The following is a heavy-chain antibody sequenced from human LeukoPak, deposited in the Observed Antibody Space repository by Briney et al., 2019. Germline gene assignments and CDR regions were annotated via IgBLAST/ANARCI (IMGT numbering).Heavy chain of an antibody. CDR2: ISGSGGTT. CDR3: AKFGGSGFLEALTYYYHYGMNV. D-gene: IGHD3-22*01. V-gene: IGHV3-23*01. CDR1: GFMFSNYA. J-gene: IGHJ6*02. Sequence: GGSLRLSCAASGFMFSNYAMSWVRQAPGKGLEWVPGISGSGGTTYYADSVKGRFTISRDNSKDSLYLQMNSLRAEDTAVYYCAKFGGSGFLEALTYYYHYGMNVWGQGTTVTVSS.